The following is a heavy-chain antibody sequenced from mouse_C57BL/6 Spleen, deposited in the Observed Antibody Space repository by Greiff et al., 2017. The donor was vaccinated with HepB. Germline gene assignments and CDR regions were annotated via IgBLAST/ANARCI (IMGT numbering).Heavy chain of an antibody. CDR3: GTYDIYSFDY. D-gene: IGHD2-3*01. CDR1: GYTFTSYW. Sequence: QVQLQQPGAELVKPGASVKLSCKASGYTFTSYWMHWVKQRPGQGLEWIGMIHPNSGSTNYNETFKSKATLTVDKSSSTAYMQLSSLTSEDSAVYYGGTYDIYSFDYWGQGTSVTVSS. CDR2: IHPNSGST. J-gene: IGHJ4*01. V-gene: IGHV1-64*01.